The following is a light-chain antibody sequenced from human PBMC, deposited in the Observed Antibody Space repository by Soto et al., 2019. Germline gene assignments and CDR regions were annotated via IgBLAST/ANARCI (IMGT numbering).Light chain of an antibody. CDR1: QSVSSSY. Sequence: EIVLTQSPGTLSLSPGERATLSCRTSQSVSSSYLAWYQQKPGQAPRLLIYGASSRATGIPDRFSGSGSGTAFTLTIRRLEPEDLAVYYCQQYGRSWWTFGQGTKVEIK. CDR3: QQYGRSWWT. V-gene: IGKV3-20*01. CDR2: GAS. J-gene: IGKJ1*01.